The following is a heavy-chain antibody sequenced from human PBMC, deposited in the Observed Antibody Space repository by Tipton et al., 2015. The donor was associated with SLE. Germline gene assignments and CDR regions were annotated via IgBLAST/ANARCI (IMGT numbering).Heavy chain of an antibody. J-gene: IGHJ4*02. CDR3: ARVPRTFYYDYSGHFDY. Sequence: TLSLTCTVSGGSISSAEYYWSWIRQHPGKGLEWIGYIYYTISAYYNPSPKSRVIISLETSKNHFSLKLSSVTAADTAVYYCARVPRTFYYDYSGHFDYWGPGTLVTFSS. CDR1: GGSISSAEYY. D-gene: IGHD3-22*01. CDR2: IYYTISA. V-gene: IGHV4-31*03.